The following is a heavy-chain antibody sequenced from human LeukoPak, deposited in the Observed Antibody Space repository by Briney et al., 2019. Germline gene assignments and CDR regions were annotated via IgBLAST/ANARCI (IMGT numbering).Heavy chain of an antibody. Sequence: GSSVKVSCKASGGTFSSYAISWVRQAPGQGLEWMGWMNPNSGNTGYTQKFQGRVTITRNTSISTAYMELSSLRSEDTAVYYCARDGTTNLDYWGQGTLVTVSS. V-gene: IGHV1-8*03. D-gene: IGHD2/OR15-2a*01. CDR2: MNPNSGNT. J-gene: IGHJ4*02. CDR3: ARDGTTNLDY. CDR1: GGTFSSYA.